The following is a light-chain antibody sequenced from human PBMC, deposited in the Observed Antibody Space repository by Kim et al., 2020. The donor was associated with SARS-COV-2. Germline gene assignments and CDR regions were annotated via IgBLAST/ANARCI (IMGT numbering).Light chain of an antibody. V-gene: IGLV6-57*03. J-gene: IGLJ3*02. CDR1: SGSIASNY. Sequence: GKTGTISCSRSSGSIASNYVRWYQQRPGSAPTTVIYEDNQRPSGVPDRFSGSIDSSSNAASLTISGLKTEDEADYYCQSYDSSNWVFGGGTQLTVL. CDR3: QSYDSSNWV. CDR2: EDN.